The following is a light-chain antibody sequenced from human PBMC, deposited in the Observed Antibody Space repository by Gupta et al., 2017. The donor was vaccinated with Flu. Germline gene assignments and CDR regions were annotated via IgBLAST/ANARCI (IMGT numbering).Light chain of an antibody. V-gene: IGLV1-47*01. CDR1: VTMRGSND. J-gene: IGLJ3*02. CDR2: GNY. CDR3: SAWDDSMSSWV. Sequence: SVICSVSAGVTMRGSNDRYWYQRLAVTAPNLVVYGNYRRPSGVHERFSGSKSGTSASMAISGRLDDEEADYYCSAWDDSMSSWVFGGGTKLTVL.